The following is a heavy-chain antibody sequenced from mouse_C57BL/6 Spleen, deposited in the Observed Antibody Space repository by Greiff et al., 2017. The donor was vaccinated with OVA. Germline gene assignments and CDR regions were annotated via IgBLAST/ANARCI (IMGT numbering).Heavy chain of an antibody. CDR1: GYAFSSSW. V-gene: IGHV1-82*01. CDR2: IYPGDGDT. J-gene: IGHJ2*01. Sequence: VKVVESGPELVKPGASVKISCKASGYAFSSSWMNWVKQRPGKGLEWIGRIYPGDGDTNYNGKFKGKATLTADKSSSTAYMQLSSLTSEDSAVYFCARGEDSDYWGQGTTLTVSS. CDR3: ARGEDSDY.